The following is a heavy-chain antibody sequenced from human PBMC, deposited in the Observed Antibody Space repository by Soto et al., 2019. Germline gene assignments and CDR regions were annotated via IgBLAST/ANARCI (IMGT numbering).Heavy chain of an antibody. V-gene: IGHV3-21*01. J-gene: IGHJ4*02. D-gene: IGHD6-19*01. CDR1: GFTFSSHG. CDR3: ARGAVVGMGQELDF. CDR2: ITSTSSFI. Sequence: EVQLVESGGGLVKPGGSLRLSCAASGFTFSSHGMNWVRQAPGKGLEWVSCITSTSSFIYYADSVKGRFTISRVNAKSSLSLQMDSLRADDTAVYYCARGAVVGMGQELDFWGQGILVTVSS.